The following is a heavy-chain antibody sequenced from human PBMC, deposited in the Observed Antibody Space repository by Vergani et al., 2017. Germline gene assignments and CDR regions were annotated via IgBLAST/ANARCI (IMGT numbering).Heavy chain of an antibody. CDR2: IYPGDSDT. D-gene: IGHD3-3*01. CDR3: ARSPFTIFGVVTITHPYDY. J-gene: IGHJ4*02. CDR1: GYSFTSYW. Sequence: EVQLVQSGAEVKKPGESLKISCKGSGYSFTSYWIGWVRQMPGKGLEWMGIIYPGDSDTRYSPSFQGQVTISADKSISTAYLQWSSLKASDTAMYYCARSPFTIFGVVTITHPYDYWGQGTLVTVSS. V-gene: IGHV5-51*01.